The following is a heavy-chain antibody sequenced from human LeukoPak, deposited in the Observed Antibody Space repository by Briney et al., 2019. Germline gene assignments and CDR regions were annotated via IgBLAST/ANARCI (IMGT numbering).Heavy chain of an antibody. J-gene: IGHJ4*02. CDR1: GFTFSSYA. CDR2: ISGSGGST. D-gene: IGHD3-10*01. V-gene: IGHV3-23*01. CDR3: AKDPELWFGELFWYFDY. Sequence: GGSLRLSCAASGFTFSSYAMSWVRQAPGKGLEWVSAISGSGGSTYYADSVKGRFTISRDNSKNTLYLQMNSLRAEDAAVYYCAKDPELWFGELFWYFDYWGQGTLVTVSS.